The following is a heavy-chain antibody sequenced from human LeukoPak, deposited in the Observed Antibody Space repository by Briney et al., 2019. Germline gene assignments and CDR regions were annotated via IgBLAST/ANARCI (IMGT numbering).Heavy chain of an antibody. CDR3: TRQGDDY. V-gene: IGHV3-7*01. CDR1: GFTFSNYW. CDR2: IKEDGSEK. Sequence: QTGGSLRLSRVASGFTFSNYWMSWVRQAPGKGLECVANIKEDGSEKYYVDSVKGRFTISRDNAKNSLYLQMNSLRAEDTAVYYCTRQGDDYWGHGTLVTVSS. J-gene: IGHJ4*01. D-gene: IGHD3-16*01.